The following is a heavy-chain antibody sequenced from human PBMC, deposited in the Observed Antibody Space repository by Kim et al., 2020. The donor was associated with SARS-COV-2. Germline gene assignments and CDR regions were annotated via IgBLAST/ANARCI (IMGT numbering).Heavy chain of an antibody. Sequence: SGPTLVNPTQTLTLTCTFSGFSLSTSGVGVGWIRQPPGKALEWLALIYWDDDKRYNPSLKSRLTITKDTSKNQVVLTMTNMDPVDTATYYCAHRRDRYFDWNDAFDIWGQGTMVTVSS. J-gene: IGHJ3*02. CDR2: IYWDDDK. D-gene: IGHD3-9*01. V-gene: IGHV2-5*02. CDR3: AHRRDRYFDWNDAFDI. CDR1: GFSLSTSGVG.